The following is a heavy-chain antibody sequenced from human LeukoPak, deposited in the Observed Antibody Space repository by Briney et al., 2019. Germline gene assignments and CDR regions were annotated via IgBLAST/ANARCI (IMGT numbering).Heavy chain of an antibody. CDR2: IIPILGIA. CDR3: ARDNNDYGGNGY. CDR1: GGTFSSYA. D-gene: IGHD4-23*01. Sequence: GSPVKVSCKASGGTFSSYAISWGRQAPGQGLEWMGRIIPILGIANYAQKFQGRVTITADKSTSTAYMELSSLRSEDTAVYYCARDNNDYGGNGYWGQGTLVTVSS. J-gene: IGHJ4*02. V-gene: IGHV1-69*04.